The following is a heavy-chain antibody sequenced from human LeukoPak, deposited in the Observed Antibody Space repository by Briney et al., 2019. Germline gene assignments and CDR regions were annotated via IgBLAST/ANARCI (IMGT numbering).Heavy chain of an antibody. V-gene: IGHV3-21*01. CDR2: ISSSSYI. CDR1: GFTFSSYS. J-gene: IGHJ4*02. Sequence: GGSLRLSCAASGFTFSSYSMNWVRQAPGKGLEWVSSISSSSYIYYADSVKGRFTISRDNAKNSLYLQMNSLRAEDTAVYYCARGGYCSGGSCYFDTDYWGQGTLVTVSS. D-gene: IGHD2-15*01. CDR3: ARGGYCSGGSCYFDTDY.